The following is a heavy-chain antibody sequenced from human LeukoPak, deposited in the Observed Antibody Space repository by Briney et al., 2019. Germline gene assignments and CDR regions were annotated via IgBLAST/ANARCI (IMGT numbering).Heavy chain of an antibody. V-gene: IGHV4-59*01. Sequence: SETLSLTCTVSGGSISSYYWSWIRQPPGKGLEWIGYIYYSGSTNYNPSLKSRVTISVDTSKNQFSPKLSSVTAADTAVYYCARVRNDFWSGQGYYYYGMDVWGQGTTVTVSS. CDR2: IYYSGST. CDR1: GGSISSYY. CDR3: ARVRNDFWSGQGYYYYGMDV. D-gene: IGHD3-3*01. J-gene: IGHJ6*02.